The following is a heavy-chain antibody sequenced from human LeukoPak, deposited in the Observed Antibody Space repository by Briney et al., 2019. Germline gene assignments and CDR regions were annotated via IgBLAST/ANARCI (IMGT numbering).Heavy chain of an antibody. D-gene: IGHD1-14*01. J-gene: IGHJ6*03. V-gene: IGHV4-4*09. CDR3: ARGGTGPPPYYYYYYREV. CDR2: IYTSGST. Sequence: SETLSLTCTVSGGSISSYYWNWIRQPPGKGLEWIGHIYTSGSTNYNPSLKSRVTISVDTSKNQFSLKLSSVTAADTAVYYFARGGTGPPPYYYYYYREVWGKGTTVTVSS. CDR1: GGSISSYY.